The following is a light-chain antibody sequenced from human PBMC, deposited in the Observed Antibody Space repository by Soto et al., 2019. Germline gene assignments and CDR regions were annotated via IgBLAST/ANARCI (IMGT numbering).Light chain of an antibody. V-gene: IGLV2-8*01. Sequence: QSALTQPASVSGSPGQSITISCTGTSSDVAAYNYVSWYHQHPGKAPKLIIYEVFKRPSGVPDRFSGSKSGNTASLTVSGLQAEDEADYYCSSYADNNSVLFGGGTKLTVL. CDR1: SSDVAAYNY. CDR3: SSYADNNSVL. J-gene: IGLJ3*02. CDR2: EVF.